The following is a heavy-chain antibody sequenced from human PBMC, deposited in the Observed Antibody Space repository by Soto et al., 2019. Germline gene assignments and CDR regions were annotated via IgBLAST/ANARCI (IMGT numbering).Heavy chain of an antibody. CDR3: AKVNRRGYSYGG. V-gene: IGHV1-24*01. CDR1: GYTLTELS. CDR2: FDPEDGET. J-gene: IGHJ4*02. Sequence: ASVKVSCKVSGYTLTELSMHWVRQAPGKGLEWMGGFDPEDGETIYAQKFQGRVTMTEDTSTDTAYMELSSLGSEDTAVYYCAKVNRRGYSYGGWGQGTLVTVYS. D-gene: IGHD5-18*01.